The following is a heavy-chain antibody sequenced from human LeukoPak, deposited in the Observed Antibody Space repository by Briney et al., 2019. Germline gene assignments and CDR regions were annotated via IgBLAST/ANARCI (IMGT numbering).Heavy chain of an antibody. CDR1: GGSISSYY. Sequence: KPSETLSLTCTVSGGSISSYYWSWIRQPPGKGLEWIGYIYTSGSTNYNPSLKSRVTISVDTSKNQFSLKLSSVTAADTAVYYCARLWKEGATSFERADWWFDPWGQGTLVTVSS. CDR3: ARLWKEGATSFERADWWFDP. J-gene: IGHJ5*02. V-gene: IGHV4-4*09. D-gene: IGHD1-26*01. CDR2: IYTSGST.